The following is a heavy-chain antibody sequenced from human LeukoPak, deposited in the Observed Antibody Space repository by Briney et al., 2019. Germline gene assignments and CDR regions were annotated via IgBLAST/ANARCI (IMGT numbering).Heavy chain of an antibody. CDR2: IKQDGSEK. D-gene: IGHD4-11*01. CDR3: ARGPSVPRLTDRFDY. Sequence: GGSLRLSCAASGFTFSSYWMSWVRQAPGKGLEWVANIKQDGSEKYYVDSVKGRFTISRDNAKNSLYLQMNSLRAEDTAVYYCARGPSVPRLTDRFDYWGQGTLVTVSS. CDR1: GFTFSSYW. V-gene: IGHV3-7*01. J-gene: IGHJ4*02.